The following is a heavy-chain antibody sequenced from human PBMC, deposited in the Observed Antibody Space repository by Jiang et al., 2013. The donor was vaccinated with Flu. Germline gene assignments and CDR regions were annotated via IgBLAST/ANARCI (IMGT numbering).Heavy chain of an antibody. CDR3: ARDQGGGYNWFDP. V-gene: IGHV4-59*01. Sequence: SGPGLVKPSKTLSLTCTVSGGSITSTWWSWIRQPPGKGLEWIESVYYSGTTNDNPSLKSRVTISVDTSKNQFSLNLSSVTAADTAVYYCARDQGGGYNWFDPWGPEPWSPSPQ. D-gene: IGHD2-15*01. CDR2: VYYSGTT. J-gene: IGHJ5*02. CDR1: GGSITSTW.